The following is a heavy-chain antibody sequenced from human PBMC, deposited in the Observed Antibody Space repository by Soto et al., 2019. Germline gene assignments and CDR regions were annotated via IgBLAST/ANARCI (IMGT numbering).Heavy chain of an antibody. CDR3: ARDLPEYYDSSGSEGAFDI. CDR2: ISAYNGNT. D-gene: IGHD3-22*01. CDR1: GYTFTSYC. V-gene: IGHV1-18*01. Sequence: GASVKVSCKASGYTFTSYCISWVRQAPGQGPEWMGWISAYNGNTNYAQKLQGRVTMTTDTSTSTAYMELRSLRSDDTAVYYCARDLPEYYDSSGSEGAFDIWGQGTMVTVSS. J-gene: IGHJ3*02.